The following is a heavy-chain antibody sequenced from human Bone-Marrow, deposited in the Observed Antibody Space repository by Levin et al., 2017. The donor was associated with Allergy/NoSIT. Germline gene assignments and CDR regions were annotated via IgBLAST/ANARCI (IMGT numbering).Heavy chain of an antibody. CDR3: ARISSGWSLGDYYYGMDA. J-gene: IGHJ6*02. V-gene: IGHV3-11*01. CDR2: IRSTGNTI. D-gene: IGHD6-19*01. CDR1: GFTFSDHY. Sequence: GGSLRLSCAASGFTFSDHYMSWIRQAPGKGLEWVSYIRSTGNTIYYADSVKGRFTISRDNAENSLYLQRNSLRVEDTAVYYCARISSGWSLGDYYYGMDAWGQGTTVTVSS.